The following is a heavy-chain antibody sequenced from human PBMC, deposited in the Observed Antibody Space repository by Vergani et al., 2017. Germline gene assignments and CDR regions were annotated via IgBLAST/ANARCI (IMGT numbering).Heavy chain of an antibody. Sequence: EVQLLESGGDLVQPGGSLRLSCAASGFTFNHYAMNWVRQAPGKGLEWVSGISGSGGSTYYASSVEGRFTISRHSSKNTLYLQRNRLTAGDTAVYYSAKAHPRNSGYEYLYYYHAMDVWSQGTTVTVSS. V-gene: IGHV3-23*01. D-gene: IGHD5-12*01. CDR2: ISGSGGST. CDR1: GFTFNHYA. J-gene: IGHJ6*02. CDR3: AKAHPRNSGYEYLYYYHAMDV.